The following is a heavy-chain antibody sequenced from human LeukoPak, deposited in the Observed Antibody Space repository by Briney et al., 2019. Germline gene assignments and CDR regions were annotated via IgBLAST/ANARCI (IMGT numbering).Heavy chain of an antibody. CDR1: GGSISSYY. V-gene: IGHV4-59*01. D-gene: IGHD2-2*01. CDR2: IYYSGST. J-gene: IGHJ6*02. Sequence: SETLSLTCTVSGGSISSYYWSWIRQPPGKGLEWIGYIYYSGSTNYNPSLKSRVTISVDTSKNQFSLKLSSATAADTAVYYCARWASSAHLYGMDVWGQGTTVTVSS. CDR3: ARWASSAHLYGMDV.